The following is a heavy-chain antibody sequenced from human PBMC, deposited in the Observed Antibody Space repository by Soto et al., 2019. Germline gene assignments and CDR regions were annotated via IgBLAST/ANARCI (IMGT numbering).Heavy chain of an antibody. D-gene: IGHD2-15*01. CDR1: GGSISSYY. J-gene: IGHJ4*02. Sequence: PSETLSLTCTVSGGSISSYYWSWIRQPPGRGLEWIGYIYYSGSTNYNPSLKSRVTISVDTSKNQFSLKLSSVTAADTAVYYCARTTLVVWNQYYFDYWGQGTLVTVSS. CDR3: ARTTLVVWNQYYFDY. CDR2: IYYSGST. V-gene: IGHV4-59*01.